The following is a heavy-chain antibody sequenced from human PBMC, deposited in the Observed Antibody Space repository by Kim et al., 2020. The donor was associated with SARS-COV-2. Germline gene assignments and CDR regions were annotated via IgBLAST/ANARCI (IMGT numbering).Heavy chain of an antibody. CDR2: ISYDGSNK. CDR3: ASSILYCSSTSCQVVDYYGMDV. CDR1: GFTFSSYA. V-gene: IGHV3-30-3*01. Sequence: GGSLRLSCAASGFTFSSYAMHWVRQAPGKGLEWVAVISYDGSNKYYADSVKGRFTISRDNSKSTLYLQMNSLRAEDTAVYYCASSILYCSSTSCQVVDYYGMDVWGQGTTVTVSS. D-gene: IGHD2-2*01. J-gene: IGHJ6*02.